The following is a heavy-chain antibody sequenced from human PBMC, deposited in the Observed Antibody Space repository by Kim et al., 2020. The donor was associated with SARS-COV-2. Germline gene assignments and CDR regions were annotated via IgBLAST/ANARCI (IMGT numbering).Heavy chain of an antibody. D-gene: IGHD6-13*01. CDR1: GFTFSNAW. CDR2: IKSKTDGGTT. Sequence: GGSLRLSCAASGFTFSNAWMSWVRQAPGKGLEWVGRIKSKTDGGTTDYAAPVKGRFTISRDDSKNTLYLQMNSLKTEDTAVYYCTTGGAAGPYYYYYGMDVWGQGTTVTVSS. J-gene: IGHJ6*02. CDR3: TTGGAAGPYYYYYGMDV. V-gene: IGHV3-15*01.